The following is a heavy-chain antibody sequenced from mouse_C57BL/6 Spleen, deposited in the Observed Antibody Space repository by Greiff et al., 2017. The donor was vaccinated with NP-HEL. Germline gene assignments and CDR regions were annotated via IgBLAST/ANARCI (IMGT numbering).Heavy chain of an antibody. Sequence: QVQLQQPGTELVKPGASVKLSCKASGYTFTSYWMHWVKQRPGQGLEWIGNINPSNGGTNYNEKFKSKATLTVDKSSSTAYMQLSSLTSEDSAVYYCARRRYYGSSRWWYFDVWGTGTTVTVSS. J-gene: IGHJ1*03. CDR2: INPSNGGT. D-gene: IGHD1-1*01. CDR3: ARRRYYGSSRWWYFDV. CDR1: GYTFTSYW. V-gene: IGHV1-53*01.